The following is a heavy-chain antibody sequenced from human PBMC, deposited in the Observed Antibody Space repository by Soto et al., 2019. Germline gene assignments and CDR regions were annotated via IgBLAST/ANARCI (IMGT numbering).Heavy chain of an antibody. V-gene: IGHV1-18*04. CDR1: GYTFTSYG. D-gene: IGHD3-3*01. Sequence: ASVKVSCKASGYTFTSYGINWVRQAPGQGLEWMGWISAYNGNTNYAQKLQGRVTMTTDTSTSTAYMELRSLRSDDTAVYYCARGSGDFWSGYQFDYWGQGTLATVSS. J-gene: IGHJ4*02. CDR2: ISAYNGNT. CDR3: ARGSGDFWSGYQFDY.